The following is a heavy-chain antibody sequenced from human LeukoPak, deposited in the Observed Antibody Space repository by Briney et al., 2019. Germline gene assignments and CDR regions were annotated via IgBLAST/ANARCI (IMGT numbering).Heavy chain of an antibody. D-gene: IGHD5-18*01. V-gene: IGHV4-39*07. J-gene: IGHJ3*02. CDR3: AHVDTAMARVDAFDI. CDR2: IYYSGST. Sequence: SETLSLTCTVSGGSISSSSYYWGCIRQPPGKGLECIGSIYYSGSTYYNPSLKSRVTISVDTSKNQFSLKLSSVTAADTAVYYCAHVDTAMARVDAFDIWGQGTMVTVSS. CDR1: GGSISSSSYY.